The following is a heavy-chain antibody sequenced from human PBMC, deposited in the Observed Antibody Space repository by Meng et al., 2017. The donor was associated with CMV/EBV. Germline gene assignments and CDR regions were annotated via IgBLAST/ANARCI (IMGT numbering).Heavy chain of an antibody. J-gene: IGHJ5*02. D-gene: IGHD6-13*01. CDR1: GGTFSSYA. CDR3: ARDRVKAAGQIWATNWSDP. CDR2: IIPIFGTA. Sequence: SVKVSCKASGGTFSSYAISWVRQAPGQGLEWMGGIIPIFGTANYAQKFQGRVTITTDESTSTAYMELSSLRSEDTAVYYCARDRVKAAGQIWATNWSDPWGQGTLVTVSS. V-gene: IGHV1-69*05.